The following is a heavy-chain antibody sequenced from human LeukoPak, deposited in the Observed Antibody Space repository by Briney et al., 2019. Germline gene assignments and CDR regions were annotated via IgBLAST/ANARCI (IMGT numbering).Heavy chain of an antibody. CDR2: ISGSGGST. CDR3: AMGRGSSSWYVKKDYYYYYGMDV. CDR1: GFTFSSYA. J-gene: IGHJ6*02. D-gene: IGHD6-13*01. Sequence: GGSLRLSCAASGFTFSSYAMSWVRQAPGKGLEWVSAISGSGGSTYYADSVKGRFTISRDNSKNTLYLQMNSLRAEDTAVYYCAMGRGSSSWYVKKDYYYYYGMDVWGQGTTVTVSS. V-gene: IGHV3-23*01.